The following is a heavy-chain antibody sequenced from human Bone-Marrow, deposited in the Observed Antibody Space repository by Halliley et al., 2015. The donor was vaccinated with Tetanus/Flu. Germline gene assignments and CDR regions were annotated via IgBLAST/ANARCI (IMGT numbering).Heavy chain of an antibody. V-gene: IGHV6-1*01. Sequence: LEWLGTTYYRSKWYNDYGVSVKSRITINPDTPKTQFSLQLNSVTPEDTAVYYCARGFRNAFDYWGQGTLVIVSS. D-gene: IGHD1-1*01. J-gene: IGHJ4*02. CDR3: ARGFRNAFDY. CDR2: TYYRSKWYN.